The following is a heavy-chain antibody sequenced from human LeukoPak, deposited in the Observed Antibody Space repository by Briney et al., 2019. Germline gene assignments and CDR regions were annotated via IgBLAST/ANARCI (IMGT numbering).Heavy chain of an antibody. CDR3: ARVAWELLRPPFDY. J-gene: IGHJ4*02. V-gene: IGHV1-18*01. D-gene: IGHD1-26*01. Sequence: ASVKVSCKASGYTFTSYGISWVRQAPGQGLEWMGWISAYNGNTNYAQKLQGRVTMTTDTSTSTAYMELRSLGSDDTAVYYCARVAWELLRPPFDYWGQGTLVTVSS. CDR2: ISAYNGNT. CDR1: GYTFTSYG.